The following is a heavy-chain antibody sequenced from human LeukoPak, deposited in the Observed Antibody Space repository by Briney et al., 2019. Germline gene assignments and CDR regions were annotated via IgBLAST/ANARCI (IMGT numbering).Heavy chain of an antibody. CDR3: ANSLWDASDY. J-gene: IGHJ4*02. V-gene: IGHV3-23*01. D-gene: IGHD1-26*01. Sequence: GGSLRLSCAASGFTFSSYSMNWVRQAPGKGLEWVSAISGSGGSTYYADSMKGRFTISRDNSKNTLYLQMNSLRAEDTAVYYCANSLWDASDYWGQGTLVAVSS. CDR1: GFTFSSYS. CDR2: ISGSGGST.